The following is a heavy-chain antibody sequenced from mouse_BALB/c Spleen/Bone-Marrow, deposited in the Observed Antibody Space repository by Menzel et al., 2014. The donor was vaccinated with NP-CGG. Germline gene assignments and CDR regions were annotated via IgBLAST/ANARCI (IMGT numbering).Heavy chain of an antibody. J-gene: IGHJ3*01. V-gene: IGHV1-67*01. Sequence: VQLQQSGPELVRPGVSVKISCKGSGYTFTDYAMHWVKQNHAKSLEWIGVISTYSGNTNYNQKFKGKATMTVDKSSCTAYMELARLTSEDSAIYYCARAGYGSSYDWFAYWGQGTLVTVSA. CDR3: ARAGYGSSYDWFAY. CDR1: GYTFTDYA. CDR2: ISTYSGNT. D-gene: IGHD1-1*01.